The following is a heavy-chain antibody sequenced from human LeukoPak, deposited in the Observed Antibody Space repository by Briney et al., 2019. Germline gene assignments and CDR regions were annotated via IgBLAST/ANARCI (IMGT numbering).Heavy chain of an antibody. CDR3: AHGGNSGSYSEN. Sequence: SETLSLTCTVSGASISNHYWSWIRRPAGKALEWIGRIYSSGDTDYNPSLKSRVTMSVDTSKSQFSLKLGSVIAADTAVYYCAHGGNSGSYSENWGQGTLVTVSS. D-gene: IGHD1-26*01. J-gene: IGHJ4*02. V-gene: IGHV4-4*07. CDR1: GASISNHY. CDR2: IYSSGDT.